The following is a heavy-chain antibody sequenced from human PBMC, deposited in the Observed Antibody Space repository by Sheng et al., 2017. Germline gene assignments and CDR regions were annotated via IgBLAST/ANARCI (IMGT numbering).Heavy chain of an antibody. Sequence: QLQLQESGPGLVKPSETLSLTCTVSGGSISSSSYYWGWIRQPPGKGLEWIGSIYYSGSTYYNPSLKSRVTISVDTSKNQFSLKLSSVTAADTAVYYCARDGGWGDYRDGARWFDPWGQGTLVTVSS. CDR3: ARDGGWGDYRDGARWFDP. J-gene: IGHJ5*02. D-gene: IGHD4-17*01. V-gene: IGHV4-39*07. CDR1: GGSISSSSYY. CDR2: IYYSGST.